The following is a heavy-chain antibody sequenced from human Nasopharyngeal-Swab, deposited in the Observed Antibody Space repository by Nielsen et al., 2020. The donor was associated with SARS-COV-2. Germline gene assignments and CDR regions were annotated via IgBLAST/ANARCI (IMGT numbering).Heavy chain of an antibody. D-gene: IGHD2/OR15-2a*01. CDR2: ISSSSNSI. CDR1: GFTFRTYN. CDR3: TRDTFGPTDS. J-gene: IGHJ4*02. V-gene: IGHV3-21*01. Sequence: GGSLRLSCAASGFTFRTYNMNWVRQAPGKGLEWVSSISSSSNSIYYADSVKGRFTISRDTAKNTLYLQMSSLRVEDTAVYYCTRDTFGPTDSWGQGTLVTVSS.